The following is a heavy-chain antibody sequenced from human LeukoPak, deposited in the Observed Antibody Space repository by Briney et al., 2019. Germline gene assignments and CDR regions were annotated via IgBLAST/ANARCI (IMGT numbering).Heavy chain of an antibody. V-gene: IGHV3-30*02. Sequence: PGGSLRLSCAASGFTFSSYGMHWVRQAPGKGLEWVAFIRYDGSNKYYADSVKGRFTISRDNSKNTLYLQMNSLRAEDTAVYYCAKDAFTDGFGELLYLDYWGQGTLVTVSS. J-gene: IGHJ4*02. CDR3: AKDAFTDGFGELLYLDY. D-gene: IGHD3-10*01. CDR2: IRYDGSNK. CDR1: GFTFSSYG.